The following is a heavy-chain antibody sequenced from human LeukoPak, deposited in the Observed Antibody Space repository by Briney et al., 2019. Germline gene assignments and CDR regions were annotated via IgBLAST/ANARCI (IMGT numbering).Heavy chain of an antibody. D-gene: IGHD3-3*01. CDR1: GYSFTSYW. CDR3: ARTGFWSGHYTVNFDY. CDR2: IYPGDSDT. Sequence: GESLKISCKGSGYSFTSYWIGWVRQMTGKGLEWMGIIYPGDSDTRYSPSFQGQVTISADKSISTAYLQWSSLKASDTAMYYCARTGFWSGHYTVNFDYWGPGTLVTVSS. V-gene: IGHV5-51*01. J-gene: IGHJ4*02.